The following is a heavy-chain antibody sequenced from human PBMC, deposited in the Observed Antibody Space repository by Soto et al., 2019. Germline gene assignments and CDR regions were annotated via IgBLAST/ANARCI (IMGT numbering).Heavy chain of an antibody. V-gene: IGHV4-30-2*01. CDR1: GGSISSGGYS. J-gene: IGHJ4*02. Sequence: QLQLQESGSGLVKPSQTLSLTCAVSGGSISSGGYSWSWIRQPPGKGLEWIGYIYHSGSTYYNPSRERRVTISVDRAKNQFSLKLSSVPAADTAVYYCAAGGGLPRYCWGQGTLVTVSS. CDR2: IYHSGST. CDR3: AAGGGLPRYC. D-gene: IGHD5-12*01.